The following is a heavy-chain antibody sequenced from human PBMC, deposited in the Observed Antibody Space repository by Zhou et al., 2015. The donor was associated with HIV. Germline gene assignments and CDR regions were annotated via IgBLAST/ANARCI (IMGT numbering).Heavy chain of an antibody. CDR1: GGTFSSYA. CDR2: IIPIFGTS. V-gene: IGHV1-69*01. J-gene: IGHJ4*02. Sequence: QVQLVQSGAEVKKPGSSVKVSCKTSGGTFSSYAINWVRQAPGQGLEWIGGIIPIFGTSNYAQKFQGRVTITADESTNTAYMELSSLRSEDTAVYYCARPRYSSSWSSFEFWGQGTLVTVSS. D-gene: IGHD6-13*01. CDR3: ARPRYSSSWSSFEF.